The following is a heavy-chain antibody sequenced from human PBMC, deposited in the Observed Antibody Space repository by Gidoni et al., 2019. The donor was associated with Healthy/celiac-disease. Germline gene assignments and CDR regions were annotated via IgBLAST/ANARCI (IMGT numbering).Heavy chain of an antibody. J-gene: IGHJ4*02. V-gene: IGHV3-48*02. CDR1: GFTFSSYS. Sequence: EVQLVESGGGLVQPGGSLRLSCAAAGFTFSSYSMNWVRQAPGKGLEWVSYISSSSSTRYYADSVKGRFTISRDNAKNSLYLQMNSLRDEDTAVYYCAREAPVVAEPPIIDYWGQGTLVTVSS. CDR3: AREAPVVAEPPIIDY. D-gene: IGHD2-15*01. CDR2: ISSSSSTR.